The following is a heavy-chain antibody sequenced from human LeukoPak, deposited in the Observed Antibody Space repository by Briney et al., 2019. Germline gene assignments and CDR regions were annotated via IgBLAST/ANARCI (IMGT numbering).Heavy chain of an antibody. CDR2: INPNSGGT. CDR3: ARDLTFLDSYYYGSGSGQGAFDI. Sequence: GASVKVSCKASGYTFTGYYMHWVRQAPGQGLEWMGWINPNSGGTNYAQKFQGRVTMTRDTSISTAYMELSRLRSDDTAVYYCARDLTFLDSYYYGSGSGQGAFDIWGQGTMVTVSS. D-gene: IGHD3-10*01. V-gene: IGHV1-2*02. CDR1: GYTFTGYY. J-gene: IGHJ3*02.